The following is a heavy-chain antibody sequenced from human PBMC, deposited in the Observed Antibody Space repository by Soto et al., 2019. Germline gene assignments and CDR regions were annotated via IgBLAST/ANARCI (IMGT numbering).Heavy chain of an antibody. J-gene: IGHJ4*02. CDR2: IKSKTDGGTT. CDR3: TTLVILLWFGEHPFDY. D-gene: IGHD3-10*01. CDR1: GFTFSNAW. Sequence: EVQLVESGGGLVKPGGSLRLSCAASGFTFSNAWMSWVRQAPGKGLEWVGSIKSKTDGGTTDYAAPVKGRFTISRDDSKNTLYLQMNSLKTEDTAVYYCTTLVILLWFGEHPFDYWGQGTLVTVSS. V-gene: IGHV3-15*01.